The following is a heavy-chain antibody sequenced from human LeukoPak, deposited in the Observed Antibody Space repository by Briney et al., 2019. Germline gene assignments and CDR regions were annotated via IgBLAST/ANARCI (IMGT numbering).Heavy chain of an antibody. CDR2: IYYSGST. CDR1: GGSISSYY. D-gene: IGHD3-9*01. J-gene: IGHJ4*02. CDR3: ARSPHSPIPGYDILTGPNYYFDY. V-gene: IGHV4-59*01. Sequence: SETLSLTCTVSGGSISSYYWSWIRQPPGKGLEWIGYIYYSGSTNYNPSLKSRVTISVDTSKNQFSLKLSSVTAADTAVYYYARSPHSPIPGYDILTGPNYYFDYWGQGTLVTVSS.